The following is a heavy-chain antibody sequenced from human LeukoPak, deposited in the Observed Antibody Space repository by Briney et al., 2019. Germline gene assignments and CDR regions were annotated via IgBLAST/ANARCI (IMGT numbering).Heavy chain of an antibody. Sequence: SETLSLTCAVYGGSFSGYYWSWIRQPPGKGLEWIGEINHSGSTNYNPSHKSRVTISVDTSKNQFSLKLSSVTAADTAVYYCARGPRKYYYYGMDVWGKGTTVTVSS. CDR1: GGSFSGYY. CDR3: ARGPRKYYYYGMDV. J-gene: IGHJ6*04. V-gene: IGHV4-34*01. CDR2: INHSGST.